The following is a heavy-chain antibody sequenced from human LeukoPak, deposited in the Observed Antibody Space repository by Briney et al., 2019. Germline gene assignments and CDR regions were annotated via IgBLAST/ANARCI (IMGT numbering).Heavy chain of an antibody. CDR2: INQDGSEK. Sequence: PGGSLRLSCAASGFTFSSYWMTWVRQAPGMGPECVANINQDGSEKNYVDSVRGRFTISRDNARNSLYLQLNSLRAEDTAVYYCAKVRVGTAHFDYWGQGTLVTVSS. CDR1: GFTFSSYW. J-gene: IGHJ4*02. D-gene: IGHD2-15*01. CDR3: AKVRVGTAHFDY. V-gene: IGHV3-7*01.